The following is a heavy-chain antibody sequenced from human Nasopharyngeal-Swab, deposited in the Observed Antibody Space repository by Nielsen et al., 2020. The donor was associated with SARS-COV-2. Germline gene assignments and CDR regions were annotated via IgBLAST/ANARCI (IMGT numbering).Heavy chain of an antibody. D-gene: IGHD7-27*01. CDR2: ISYDGSNK. J-gene: IGHJ4*02. CDR3: ASLRFRGFRELGDY. Sequence: VRQAPGKGLEWVAVISYDGSNKYYADSMKGRFTISRDNSKNTLYLQMNSLRAEDTAVYYCASLRFRGFRELGDYWGQGTLVTVSS. V-gene: IGHV3-30*03.